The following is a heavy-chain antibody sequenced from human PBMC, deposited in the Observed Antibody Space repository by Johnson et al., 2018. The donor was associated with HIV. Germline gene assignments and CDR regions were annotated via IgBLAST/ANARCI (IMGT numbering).Heavy chain of an antibody. CDR3: ARKVVTADDAFDI. V-gene: IGHV3-13*01. J-gene: IGHJ3*02. Sequence: VQLVESGGGVVQPGTSLRLSCAASGFTFSSYDMHWVRQATGKGLEWVSAIGTAGDTYYPGSVKGRFTISRENAKNSLYLQMGSLRAEDMAVYYCARKVVTADDAFDIWGQGTMVTVSP. CDR2: IGTAGDT. CDR1: GFTFSSYD. D-gene: IGHD2-21*02.